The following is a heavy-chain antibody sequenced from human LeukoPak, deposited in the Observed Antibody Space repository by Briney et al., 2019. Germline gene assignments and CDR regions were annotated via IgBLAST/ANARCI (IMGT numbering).Heavy chain of an antibody. Sequence: AASVKVSCKASGYTFTSYYMHWVRQAPGQGLEWMGIINPSGGSTSYAQKFQGRVTMTRDMSTSTVYMELSSLRSEDTAVYYCAMGRGRGPAAILWGQGTLVTVSS. V-gene: IGHV1-46*01. CDR3: AMGRGRGPAAIL. J-gene: IGHJ4*02. CDR1: GYTFTSYY. CDR2: INPSGGST. D-gene: IGHD2-2*01.